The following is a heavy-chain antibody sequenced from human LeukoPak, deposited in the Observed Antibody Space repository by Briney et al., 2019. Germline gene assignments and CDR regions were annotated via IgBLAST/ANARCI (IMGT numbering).Heavy chain of an antibody. J-gene: IGHJ4*02. CDR2: ISGSGGST. V-gene: IGHV3-23*01. CDR3: AKTSGWYIYSDY. Sequence: GGSLRLSCAASGFTFSSYAMSWARQAPGKGLEWVSAISGSGGSTYYADSVKGRFTISRDNSKNTLYLQMNSLRAEDTAVYYCAKTSGWYIYSDYWGQGTLVTVSS. D-gene: IGHD6-19*01. CDR1: GFTFSSYA.